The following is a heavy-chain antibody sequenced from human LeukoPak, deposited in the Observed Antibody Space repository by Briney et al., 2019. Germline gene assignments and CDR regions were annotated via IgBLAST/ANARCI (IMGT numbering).Heavy chain of an antibody. V-gene: IGHV4-31*03. CDR1: GGSISSGGYY. CDR3: ARGYYDSSGYYPPYHYGMDV. J-gene: IGHJ6*02. Sequence: SQTLSLTCTVSGGSISSGGYYWSWIRQHPGKGLEWIGYIYYSGSTYYNPSLKSRVTISVDTSKNQFSLKLSSVTAADTAVYYCARGYYDSSGYYPPYHYGMDVWGQGTTVTVSS. CDR2: IYYSGST. D-gene: IGHD3-22*01.